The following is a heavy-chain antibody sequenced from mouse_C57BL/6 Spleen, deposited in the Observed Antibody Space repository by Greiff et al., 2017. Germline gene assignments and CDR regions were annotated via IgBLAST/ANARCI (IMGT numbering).Heavy chain of an antibody. V-gene: IGHV1-80*01. D-gene: IGHD1-1*01. CDR3: ARYYGSSFDY. J-gene: IGHJ2*01. Sequence: VMLVESGAGLVKPGASVKISCKASGYAFSSYWMNWVKQRPGKGLEWIGQIYPGDGDTNYNGKFKGKATLTADKSSSTAYMQLSSLTSEDSAVYFCARYYGSSFDYWGQGTTLTVSS. CDR1: GYAFSSYW. CDR2: IYPGDGDT.